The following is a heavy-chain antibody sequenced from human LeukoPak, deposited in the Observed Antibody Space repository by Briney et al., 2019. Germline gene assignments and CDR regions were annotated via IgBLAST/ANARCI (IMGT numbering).Heavy chain of an antibody. CDR3: TRARGYGAYFDY. D-gene: IGHD3-22*01. V-gene: IGHV3-49*04. CDR1: EFTFGDYA. CDR2: IRSKAYGGTT. J-gene: IGHJ4*02. Sequence: GRSLRLSCTASEFTFGDYAMSWVRQAPGKGLEWVGFIRSKAYGGTTEYAASVKGRFTISRDDSKSIAYLQMNSPKTEDTAVYYCTRARGYGAYFDYWGQGTLVTVSS.